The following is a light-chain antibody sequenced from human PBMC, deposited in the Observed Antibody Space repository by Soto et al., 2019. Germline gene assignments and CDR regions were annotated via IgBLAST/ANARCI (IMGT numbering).Light chain of an antibody. V-gene: IGKV1-5*03. CDR3: QQYETFSGT. CDR1: QTISSW. Sequence: DIQMTQSPSTLSGSVGERVTLTCRASQTISSWLAWYQQKPGKAPKLLIYKASTLKSGVPSRFSGSGSGTKFTLTIASLQPDDFATYYCQQYETFSGTFGPGTKVHI. CDR2: KAS. J-gene: IGKJ1*01.